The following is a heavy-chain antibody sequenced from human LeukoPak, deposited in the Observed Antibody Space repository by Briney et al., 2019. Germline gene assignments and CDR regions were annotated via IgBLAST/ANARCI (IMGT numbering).Heavy chain of an antibody. V-gene: IGHV3-21*01. J-gene: IGHJ3*01. CDR2: ISSTSTSI. CDR3: ARGFRAFDF. Sequence: GGSLRLSCAASGFTFSSHTMNWVRQAPGKGLEWVSSISSTSTSIYHADSVKGRFTIPRDNTKNSLYLQMDSLRADDTAVYYCARGFRAFDFWGQGTVVTVSS. CDR1: GFTFSSHT.